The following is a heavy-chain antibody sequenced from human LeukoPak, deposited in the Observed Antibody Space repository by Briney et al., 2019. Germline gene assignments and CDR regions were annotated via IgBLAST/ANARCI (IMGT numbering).Heavy chain of an antibody. D-gene: IGHD6-19*01. Sequence: GGSLRLSCAASGFTFSNHAMSWVRQAPGKGLEWVSAISGSSGSTYYADSVKGRFTISRDNSKNALCLQMNSLRAEDTAAYYCAKAVTGQWLPFDFWGQGTLVTVSS. CDR3: AKAVTGQWLPFDF. CDR2: ISGSSGST. CDR1: GFTFSNHA. J-gene: IGHJ4*02. V-gene: IGHV3-23*01.